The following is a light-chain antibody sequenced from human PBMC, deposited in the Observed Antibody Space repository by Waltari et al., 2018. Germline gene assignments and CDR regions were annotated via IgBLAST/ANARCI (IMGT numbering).Light chain of an antibody. CDR2: GAS. Sequence: EIVMTQSPATLSVSPGDRVTLSCRASQSVSSKLAWYRQKPGQAPRLLIYGASTRATGTPPRFSGSGSGTEFTLTINSLQSEDFAVYHCQQYNNWPPLTFGQGTKVEIK. CDR3: QQYNNWPPLT. V-gene: IGKV3-15*01. J-gene: IGKJ1*01. CDR1: QSVSSK.